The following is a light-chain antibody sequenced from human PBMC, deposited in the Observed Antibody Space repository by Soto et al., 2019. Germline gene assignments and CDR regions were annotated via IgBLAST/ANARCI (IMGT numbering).Light chain of an antibody. CDR1: QSVSSY. J-gene: IGKJ4*01. V-gene: IGKV3-11*01. Sequence: EIVLTQSPATLSLSPGERATLSCRASQSVSSYLAWYQQKPGQAPRLLIYDASNRATGVPARFSGSGSGTDFTLTISSLEPEDFAVYYCQQRSSWPSFGGGTKVEIE. CDR2: DAS. CDR3: QQRSSWPS.